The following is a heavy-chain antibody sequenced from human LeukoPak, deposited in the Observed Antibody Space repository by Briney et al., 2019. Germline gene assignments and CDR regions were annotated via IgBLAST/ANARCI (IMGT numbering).Heavy chain of an antibody. CDR3: ARGRSTVTTVNWFDP. CDR2: IYTSGST. CDR1: GGSISSYY. V-gene: IGHV4-4*07. J-gene: IGHJ5*02. D-gene: IGHD4-17*01. Sequence: PSETLSLTCTVSGGSISSYYWSWIRQPAGKGLEWIGRIYTSGSTNYNPSLKSRVTVSVDTSKNQFSLKLSSVTAADTAVYYCARGRSTVTTVNWFDPWGQGTLVTVSS.